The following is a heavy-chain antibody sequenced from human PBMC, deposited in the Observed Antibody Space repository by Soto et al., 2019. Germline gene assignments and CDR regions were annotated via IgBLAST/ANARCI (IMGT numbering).Heavy chain of an antibody. Sequence: GGSLRLSCAASGFTFSNAWMNWVRQAPGKGLEWVGRIKSKTDGGTTDYAAPVKGRFTISRDDSKNTLYLQMNSLKTEDTAVYYCTTEGYDFWSGYPLDYWGQGTLVTVSS. CDR2: IKSKTDGGTT. J-gene: IGHJ4*02. D-gene: IGHD3-3*01. CDR3: TTEGYDFWSGYPLDY. CDR1: GFTFSNAW. V-gene: IGHV3-15*07.